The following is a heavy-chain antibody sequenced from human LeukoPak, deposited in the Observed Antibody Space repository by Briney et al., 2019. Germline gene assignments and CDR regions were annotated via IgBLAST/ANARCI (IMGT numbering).Heavy chain of an antibody. V-gene: IGHV3-7*04. J-gene: IGHJ6*03. D-gene: IGHD6-19*01. CDR3: AKDKSSLYYYYMDV. CDR1: GFTFSSYW. Sequence: GGSLRLSCAASGFTFSSYWMSWVRQAPGKGLEWVPNIKQDGSEKYYVDSVKGRFTISRDNAKNSLYPQMNSLRAEDTAVYYCAKDKSSLYYYYMDVWGKGTTVTVSS. CDR2: IKQDGSEK.